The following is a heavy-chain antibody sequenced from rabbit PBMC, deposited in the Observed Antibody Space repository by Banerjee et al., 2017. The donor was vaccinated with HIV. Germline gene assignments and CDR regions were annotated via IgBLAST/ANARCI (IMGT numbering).Heavy chain of an antibody. CDR1: GFSFSSSYW. Sequence: QSLEESGGDLVKPGASLTLTCTASGFSFSSSYWICWVRQAPGKGLEWIACIYAGSSGSTSYASWAKGRFTISKTSSTTVTLQMTSLTAADTATYFCARRGSDWGDDLWGQGTLVTVS. D-gene: IGHD4-1*01. J-gene: IGHJ4*01. CDR2: IYAGSSGST. V-gene: IGHV1S40*01. CDR3: ARRGSDWGDDL.